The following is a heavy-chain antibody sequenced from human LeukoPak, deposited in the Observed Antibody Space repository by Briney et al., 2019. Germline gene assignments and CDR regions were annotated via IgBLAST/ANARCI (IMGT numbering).Heavy chain of an antibody. CDR3: AREWVAAAGIHYYYYMDV. J-gene: IGHJ6*03. CDR2: ISRSSSSI. Sequence: GGSLRLSCSASGFTFSDYNMNWVRQAPGKGLEWVSYISRSSSSIHYADSVKGRFTISRDNAGHSLYLQMNSLRAEDTAVYYCAREWVAAAGIHYYYYMDVWGKGTTVTVSS. D-gene: IGHD6-13*01. CDR1: GFTFSDYN. V-gene: IGHV3-21*01.